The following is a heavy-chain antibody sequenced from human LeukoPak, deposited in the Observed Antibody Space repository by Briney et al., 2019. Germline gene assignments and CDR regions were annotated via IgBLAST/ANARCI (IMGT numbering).Heavy chain of an antibody. CDR1: GFTFSSYA. V-gene: IGHV3-23*01. Sequence: GGSLRLSCAASGFTFSSYAMSWVRQAPGKGLEWVSTIGGSGGSTYYADSVKGRFTISRDNSKNTLYLQMNSLRAEDTAVYYCAKTRSGWPVPFDYWGQGTLVTVPS. CDR3: AKTRSGWPVPFDY. J-gene: IGHJ4*02. D-gene: IGHD6-19*01. CDR2: IGGSGGST.